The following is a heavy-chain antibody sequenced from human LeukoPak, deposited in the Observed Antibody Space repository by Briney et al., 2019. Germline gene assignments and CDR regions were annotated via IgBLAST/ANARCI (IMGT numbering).Heavy chain of an antibody. V-gene: IGHV3-48*04. CDR1: GFTFSSYS. J-gene: IGHJ4*02. CDR2: ISSSSSTI. Sequence: GGSLRLSCAASGFTFSSYSMNWVRQAPGKGLEWVSYISSSSSTIYYADPVKGRFTISRDNAKNSLYLQMNSLRAEDTAVYYCARGVPFRPEEGWGEDSGSYYSDYWGQGTLVTVSS. D-gene: IGHD1-26*01. CDR3: ARGVPFRPEEGWGEDSGSYYSDY.